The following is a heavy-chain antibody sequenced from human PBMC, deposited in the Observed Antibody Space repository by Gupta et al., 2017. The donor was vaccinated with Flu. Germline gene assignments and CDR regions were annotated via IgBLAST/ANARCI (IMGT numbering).Heavy chain of an antibody. D-gene: IGHD1-1*01. V-gene: IGHV3-30*18. CDR1: GFTFPNYG. Sequence: QVQLVESGGGVVQPGRSLRLSCAASGFTFPNYGMHWVRQAPGKGLEWVAVISFDENKKYYADAVKGRFTISRDNSKNTLYLQMDSLRAEDTAVYYCTKPLYHNFYYHYMDVWGKGTTVTVSS. CDR3: TKPLYHNFYYHYMDV. J-gene: IGHJ6*03. CDR2: ISFDENKK.